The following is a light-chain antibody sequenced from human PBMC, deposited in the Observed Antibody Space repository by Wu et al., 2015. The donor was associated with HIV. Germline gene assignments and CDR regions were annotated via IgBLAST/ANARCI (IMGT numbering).Light chain of an antibody. Sequence: EIVLTQSPGTLSLSPGERATLSCRASQSVSSRYLAWYQQKPGQAPKLLIYGASSRATGVPDRFSGTGSGRDFTLTIARLAPEDFAVYYCQQRNNWQFSFGPGTKVDIK. V-gene: IGKV3D-20*02. J-gene: IGKJ3*01. CDR2: GAS. CDR3: QQRNNWQFS. CDR1: QSVSSRY.